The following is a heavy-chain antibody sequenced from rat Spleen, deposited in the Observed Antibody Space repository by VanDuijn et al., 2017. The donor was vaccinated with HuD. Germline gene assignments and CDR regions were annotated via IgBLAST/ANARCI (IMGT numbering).Heavy chain of an antibody. Sequence: EVQLVESGGGLVQPGRSMKLSCVASGFTFSNCDMAWVRQAPTKGLEWVATISSDGGRNFYRDSVKGRFTISRDNAKSTLSLQMDSLRSEDTATYYCARRHYGYTDYFDYWGQGVMVTVSS. V-gene: IGHV5-25*01. D-gene: IGHD1-6*01. CDR3: ARRHYGYTDYFDY. J-gene: IGHJ2*01. CDR1: GFTFSNCD. CDR2: ISSDGGRN.